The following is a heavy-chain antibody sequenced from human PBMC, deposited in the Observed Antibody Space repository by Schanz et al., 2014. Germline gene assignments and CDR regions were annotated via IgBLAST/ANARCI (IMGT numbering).Heavy chain of an antibody. CDR2: ISYEKGAK. D-gene: IGHD3-10*01. Sequence: QMHLAESGGGVVQPGRSLRLSCAASGAASGFTFSNYAMHWVRQSPGKGLEWVAVISYEKGAKYYADSVKGRFTISRDNAKNSLYLEMNSLRVEDTAVYYCARDLLSMVRGGNAFDIWGQGTKVTVSS. CDR3: ARDLLSMVRGGNAFDI. V-gene: IGHV3-30*04. CDR1: GFTFSNYA. J-gene: IGHJ3*02.